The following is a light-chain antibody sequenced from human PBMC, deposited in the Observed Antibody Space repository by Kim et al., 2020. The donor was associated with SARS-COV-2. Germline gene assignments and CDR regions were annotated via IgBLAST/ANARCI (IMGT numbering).Light chain of an antibody. CDR3: QRYVSSRLYT. V-gene: IGKV3-20*01. J-gene: IGKJ2*01. Sequence: CHGERPAPAGRASQGIMIDSVASDQQKPGQAPRLPPYVVPRRAPGIPDRVSGSGSGTDCTLSISRLEPEEIAVYSCQRYVSSRLYTFGQGTKLEI. CDR2: VVP. CDR1: QGIMIDS.